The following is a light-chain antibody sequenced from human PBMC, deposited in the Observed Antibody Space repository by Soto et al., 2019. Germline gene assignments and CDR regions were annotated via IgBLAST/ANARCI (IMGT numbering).Light chain of an antibody. CDR3: QHYGYPQWT. CDR1: QSVSNNY. V-gene: IGKV3-20*01. Sequence: EIVLTQSPGTLSLSPGERATLSCRASQSVSNNYLARYQQKPGQAPRLLIYGASNRATGIPDRFSGSGSGTDFTLTISRLEPEDFAVYFCQHYGYPQWTFGQGTKVDIK. CDR2: GAS. J-gene: IGKJ1*01.